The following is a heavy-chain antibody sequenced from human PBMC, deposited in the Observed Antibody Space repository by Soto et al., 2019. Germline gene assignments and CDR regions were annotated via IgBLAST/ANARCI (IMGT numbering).Heavy chain of an antibody. CDR1: GFTFSPYS. CDR2: ISSGSSTL. J-gene: IGHJ5*02. D-gene: IGHD3-22*01. CDR3: AKDPYYGDTSGYPSPPP. V-gene: IGHV3-48*01. Sequence: GGSLRLSCAASGFTFSPYSMTWVRQAPGRGLEWVSYISSGSSTLYYADSVKGRFTISRDTSKNTLYLQVNSLRADDTAVYYCAKDPYYGDTSGYPSPPPWGRGTLVTVSS.